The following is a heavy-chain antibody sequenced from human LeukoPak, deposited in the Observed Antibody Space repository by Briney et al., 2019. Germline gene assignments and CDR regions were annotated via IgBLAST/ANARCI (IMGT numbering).Heavy chain of an antibody. CDR3: LRGDRRDY. CDR2: IDSSGGYM. CDR1: GFTFSSYW. V-gene: IGHV3-21*06. Sequence: GGSLRLSCEASGFTFSSYWMSWARQAPGKGLEWVSSIDSSGGYMFYADSVKGRFIISRDNAKDSLYLQMNSLRVEDTAVYYCLRGDRRDYWGQGTLVTVSS. J-gene: IGHJ4*02.